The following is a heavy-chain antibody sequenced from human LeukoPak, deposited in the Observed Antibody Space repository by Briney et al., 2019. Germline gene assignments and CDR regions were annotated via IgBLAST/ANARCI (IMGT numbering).Heavy chain of an antibody. CDR1: GGSISGYY. CDR2: IYHSGST. D-gene: IGHD6-19*01. J-gene: IGHJ6*03. V-gene: IGHV4-38-2*02. CDR3: ARAAAGITPYYMDV. Sequence: PSETLSLTCTVSGGSISGYYWGWIREPPGKGLEWVGSIYHSGSTYYNPSLKSRVTISVDTSKNQFSLKLSSVTAADTAVYYCARAAAGITPYYMDVWGKGTTVTVSS.